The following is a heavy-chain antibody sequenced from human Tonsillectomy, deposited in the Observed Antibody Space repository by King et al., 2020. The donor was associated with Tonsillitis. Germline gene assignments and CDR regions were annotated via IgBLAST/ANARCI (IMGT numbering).Heavy chain of an antibody. Sequence: VQLVESGGGLVQPGRSLRLSCTASGFVFDDFAMTWYRQAPGKGLEWVGFIRSKAYGGTTDYAASVKGRFTISRDDFKSIAYLQMSSLKTEDTAVYYCTSVLVVIVGAYYFGMDVWGQGTTVTVSS. D-gene: IGHD1-26*01. CDR3: TSVLVVIVGAYYFGMDV. CDR1: GFVFDDFA. V-gene: IGHV3-49*03. CDR2: IRSKAYGGTT. J-gene: IGHJ6*02.